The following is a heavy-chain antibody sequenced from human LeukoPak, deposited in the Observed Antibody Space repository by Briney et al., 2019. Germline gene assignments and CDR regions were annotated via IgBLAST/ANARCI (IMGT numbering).Heavy chain of an antibody. CDR3: ARNRYYDFWSGYSD. J-gene: IGHJ4*02. Sequence: GASVKVSCKASGYTFTGYYMHWVRQAPGQGLEWMGWISAYNGNTNYAQKLQGRVTMTTDTSTSTAYMELRSLRSDDTAVYYCARNRYYDFWSGYSDWGQGTLVTVSS. V-gene: IGHV1-18*04. CDR2: ISAYNGNT. D-gene: IGHD3-3*01. CDR1: GYTFTGYY.